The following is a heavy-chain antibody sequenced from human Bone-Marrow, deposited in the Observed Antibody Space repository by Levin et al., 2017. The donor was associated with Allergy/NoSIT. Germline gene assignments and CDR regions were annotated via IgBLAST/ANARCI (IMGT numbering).Heavy chain of an antibody. J-gene: IGHJ5*02. Sequence: PGESLKISCKASGYTFTNYEINWVRQAAGQGLEWMGWMNPKSGDTGYAQKFQGRVTMTRDTSIDTAYMELSSLRSEDTAVYYCATLTGVLGYCSGIRCSTNNWFDPWGQGTLVTVSS. CDR1: GYTFTNYE. CDR3: ATLTGVLGYCSGIRCSTNNWFDP. D-gene: IGHD2-2*01. V-gene: IGHV1-8*01. CDR2: MNPKSGDT.